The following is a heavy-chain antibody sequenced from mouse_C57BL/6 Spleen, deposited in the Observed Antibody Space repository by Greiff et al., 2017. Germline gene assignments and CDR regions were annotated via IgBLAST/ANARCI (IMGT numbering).Heavy chain of an antibody. J-gene: IGHJ2*01. CDR3: ARSTTVVANYFDY. CDR2: IYPGDGDT. D-gene: IGHD1-1*01. CDR1: GYAFSSSW. Sequence: LVESGPELVKPGASVKISCKASGYAFSSSWMNWVKQRPGKGLEWIGRIYPGDGDTNYNGKFKGKATLTADKSSSTAYMQLSSLTSEDSAVYFCARSTTVVANYFDYWGQGTTLTVSS. V-gene: IGHV1-82*01.